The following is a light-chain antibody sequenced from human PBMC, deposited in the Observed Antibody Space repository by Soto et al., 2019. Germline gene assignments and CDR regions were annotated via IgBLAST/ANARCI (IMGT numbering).Light chain of an antibody. V-gene: IGLV4-69*01. Sequence: QLVLTQSPSASASLGASVKLTCTLSSGHSSYAIAWHQQQPEKGPRYLMKLNSDGSHSKGDGIPDRFSGSSSGAERYLTISSLQSEDEADYYCQTWGTGIHRVFVGGTKLTVL. J-gene: IGLJ3*02. CDR1: SGHSSYA. CDR2: LNSDGSH. CDR3: QTWGTGIHRV.